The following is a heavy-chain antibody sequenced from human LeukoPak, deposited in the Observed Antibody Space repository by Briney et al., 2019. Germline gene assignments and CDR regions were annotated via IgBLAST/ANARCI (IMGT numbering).Heavy chain of an antibody. J-gene: IGHJ2*01. Sequence: GGSLRLSCAASGFTVSSNYMSWARQAPGKGLEWVSIIFSGGSTYYADSVKGRFTISRDISKNTLYLQMNTLRAEDTAMYYCARDEGVGAFDIWGRGTLVTVSS. CDR3: ARDEGVGAFDI. CDR2: IFSGGST. D-gene: IGHD1-26*01. CDR1: GFTVSSNY. V-gene: IGHV3-53*01.